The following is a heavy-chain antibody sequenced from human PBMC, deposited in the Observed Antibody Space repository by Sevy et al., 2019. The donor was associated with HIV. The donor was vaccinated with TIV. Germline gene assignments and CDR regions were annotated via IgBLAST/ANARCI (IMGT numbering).Heavy chain of an antibody. V-gene: IGHV1-8*01. CDR3: ARRACSGGSCYRYYYGMDV. J-gene: IGHJ6*02. CDR2: MNPNSGNT. CDR1: GYTFTSYD. D-gene: IGHD2-15*01. Sequence: ASVKVSCKASGYTFTSYDINWVRQATGQGLEWMGWMNPNSGNTGCAQKFQGRVTMTRNTSISTAYMELSSLRSEDTAVYYCARRACSGGSCYRYYYGMDVWGQGTTVTVSS.